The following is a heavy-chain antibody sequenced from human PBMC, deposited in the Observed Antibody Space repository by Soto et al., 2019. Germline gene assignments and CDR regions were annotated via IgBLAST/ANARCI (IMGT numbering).Heavy chain of an antibody. CDR2: INPDSGGT. CDR1: GYMFTGYY. Sequence: ASVKVSCKASGYMFTGYYMHWVRQAPGQGLEWMGWINPDSGGTNYDQKFRGRVTMTRDTSISTAYMELSSLRSDDTAVYYCARKVAPFNFDHWGQGTLVTVSS. CDR3: ARKVAPFNFDH. J-gene: IGHJ4*02. V-gene: IGHV1-2*02. D-gene: IGHD5-12*01.